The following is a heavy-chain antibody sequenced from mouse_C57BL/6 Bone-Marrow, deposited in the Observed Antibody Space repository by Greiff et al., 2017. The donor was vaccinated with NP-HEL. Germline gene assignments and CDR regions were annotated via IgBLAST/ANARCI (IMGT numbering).Heavy chain of an antibody. D-gene: IGHD2-2*01. CDR1: GYSFTGYY. CDR2: INPSTGGT. J-gene: IGHJ3*01. CDR3: ARSWLGAY. V-gene: IGHV1-42*01. Sequence: EVQLQQSGPELVKPGASVKISCKASGYSFTGYYMNWVKQSPEKSLEWIGEINPSTGGTTYNQKFKAKATLTVDKSSSTAYMQLKSLTSEDSAVYYCARSWLGAYWGQGTLVTVSA.